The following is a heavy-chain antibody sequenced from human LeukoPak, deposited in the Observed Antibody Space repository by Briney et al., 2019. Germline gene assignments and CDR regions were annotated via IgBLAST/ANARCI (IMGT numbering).Heavy chain of an antibody. CDR3: ARDCSGGSCYSGFDY. D-gene: IGHD2-15*01. Sequence: GGSLRLSCAASGFTFSSYGMHWVRQAPGKGLEWVAFIRYDGSNKYYADSVKGRFIISRDNSKNTLYLQMNSLRAEDTAVYYCARDCSGGSCYSGFDYWGQGTLVTVSS. J-gene: IGHJ4*02. V-gene: IGHV3-30*02. CDR1: GFTFSSYG. CDR2: IRYDGSNK.